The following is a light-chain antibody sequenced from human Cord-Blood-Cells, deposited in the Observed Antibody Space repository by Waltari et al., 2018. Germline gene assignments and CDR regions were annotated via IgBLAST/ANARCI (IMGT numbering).Light chain of an antibody. J-gene: IGLJ3*02. CDR2: LNSDGSH. CDR3: QTWGTGSWV. Sequence: QLVLPQSPSASASLGASVKLTCTLRSGHSSDAIAWHQQQPEKGPRYLMKLNSDGSHSKGDGIPDRFSGSSSGAERYLTISSLQSEDEADYYCQTWGTGSWVFGGGTKLTVL. CDR1: SGHSSDA. V-gene: IGLV4-69*01.